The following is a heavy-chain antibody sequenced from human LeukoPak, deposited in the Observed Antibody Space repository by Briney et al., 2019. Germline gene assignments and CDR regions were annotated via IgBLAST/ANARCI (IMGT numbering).Heavy chain of an antibody. CDR3: ATPQYSSSWAY. J-gene: IGHJ4*02. V-gene: IGHV5-51*01. CDR1: GYSFTSYW. D-gene: IGHD6-13*01. CDR2: IYPGDSDT. Sequence: HGESLKISCEGSGYSFTSYWIGWVRQMPGKGLEWMGIIYPGDSDTRYSPSFQGQVTISADKSISTAYLQWSSLKASDTAMYYCATPQYSSSWAYRGQGTLVTVSS.